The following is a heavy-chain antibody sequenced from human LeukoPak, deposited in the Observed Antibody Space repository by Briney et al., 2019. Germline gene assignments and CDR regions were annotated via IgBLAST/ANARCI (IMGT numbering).Heavy chain of an antibody. CDR1: GFTFSSYS. J-gene: IGHJ6*03. Sequence: GGSLRLSCAASGFTFSSYSMNWVRQAPGKGLDWVSSISSSSSYIYYADSVKGRFTISRDNAKNSLYLQMNSLRAEDTAVYYCARDPSSSSELDYYMDVWGKGTTVTVSS. CDR3: ARDPSSSSELDYYMDV. CDR2: ISSSSSYI. D-gene: IGHD6-6*01. V-gene: IGHV3-21*01.